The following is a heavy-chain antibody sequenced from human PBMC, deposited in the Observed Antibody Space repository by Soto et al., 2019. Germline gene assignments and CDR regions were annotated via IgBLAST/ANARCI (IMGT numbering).Heavy chain of an antibody. CDR3: ARQRSYYAYYFDY. CDR2: IGTAGDT. Sequence: GGSLRLSCAASGFTFSSYDMHWVRQATGKGLEWVSAIGTAGDTYYPGSVKGRFTISRDNAKNSLYLQMNSLRAEDTAVYYCARQRSYYAYYFDYWGQGTRVTVSS. J-gene: IGHJ4*02. CDR1: GFTFSSYD. V-gene: IGHV3-13*01. D-gene: IGHD1-26*01.